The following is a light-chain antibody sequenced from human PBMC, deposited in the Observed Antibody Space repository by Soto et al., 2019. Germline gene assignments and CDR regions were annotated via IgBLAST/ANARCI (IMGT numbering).Light chain of an antibody. CDR2: LEGSGIY. CDR1: SGHSGYI. V-gene: IGLV4-60*02. Sequence: QSVLTQSSSASASLGSSVKLTCTLSSGHSGYIIAWHQQQPGKAPRYLMKLEGSGIYNKASGVPDRFSGSSSGADRYLTISNLQFEDEADYYCETWDINTRVFGGGTKVTVL. CDR3: ETWDINTRV. J-gene: IGLJ3*02.